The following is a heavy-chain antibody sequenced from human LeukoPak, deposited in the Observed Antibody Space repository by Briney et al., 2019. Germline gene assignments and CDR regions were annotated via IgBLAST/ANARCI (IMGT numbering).Heavy chain of an antibody. V-gene: IGHV1-2*02. J-gene: IGHJ5*02. CDR3: ARAPETYYYGSGSYLNWFDP. CDR1: GYTFTGYY. CDR2: INPNSGGT. D-gene: IGHD3-10*01. Sequence: ASVKVSCKASGYTFTGYYMHWVRQAPGQGLEWMGWINPNSGGTNYAQKFQGRVTMTRDTSISTAYMELGRLRSDDAAVYYCARAPETYYYGSGSYLNWFDPWGQGTLVTVSS.